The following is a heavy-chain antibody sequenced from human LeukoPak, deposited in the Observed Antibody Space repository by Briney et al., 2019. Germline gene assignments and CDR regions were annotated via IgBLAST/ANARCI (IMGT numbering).Heavy chain of an antibody. J-gene: IGHJ4*02. Sequence: SETLSLTCTVSGGSISSGDYYWSWIRQPPGKGLEWIGYIYYSGSTYYNPSLKSRVTISVDTSKNQFSLKLSSVTAADTAVYYCASRTIFGVAFDYWGQGTLVTVSS. V-gene: IGHV4-30-4*01. D-gene: IGHD3-3*01. CDR1: GGSISSGDYY. CDR3: ASRTIFGVAFDY. CDR2: IYYSGST.